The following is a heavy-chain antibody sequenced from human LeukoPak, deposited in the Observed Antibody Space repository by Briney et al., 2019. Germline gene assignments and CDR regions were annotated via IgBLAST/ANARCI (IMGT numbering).Heavy chain of an antibody. CDR1: GGSISSYY. J-gene: IGHJ6*02. V-gene: IGHV4-59*12. D-gene: IGHD2-2*01. CDR3: ARGWGRGPLGYCSSTSCSGGMDV. CDR2: IYYSGST. Sequence: PSETLSLTCTVSGGSISSYYWSWIRQPPGKGLEWIGYIYYSGSTCYNPSLKSRVTISVDTSKNQFSLKLSSVTAADTAVYYCARGWGRGPLGYCSSTSCSGGMDVWGQGTTVTVSS.